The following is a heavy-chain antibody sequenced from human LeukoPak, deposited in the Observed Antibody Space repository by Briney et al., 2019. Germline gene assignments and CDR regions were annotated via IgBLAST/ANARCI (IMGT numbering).Heavy chain of an antibody. J-gene: IGHJ6*03. CDR2: ISSSSSTI. V-gene: IGHV3-48*04. D-gene: IGHD2-2*01. Sequence: GGSLRLSCAASGFTFSSYSMNWVRQAPGKGLEWVSYISSSSSTIYYADSVKGRFTISRDNAKNSLYLQMSSLRAEDTAVYYCARGVCSSTSCHYYYYYYMDVWGKGTTVTVSS. CDR1: GFTFSSYS. CDR3: ARGVCSSTSCHYYYYYYMDV.